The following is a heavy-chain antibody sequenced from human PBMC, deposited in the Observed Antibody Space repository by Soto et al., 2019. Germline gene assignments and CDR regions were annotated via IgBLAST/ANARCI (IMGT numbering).Heavy chain of an antibody. V-gene: IGHV1-18*01. D-gene: IGHD3-10*01. CDR1: GYTFTSYG. CDR3: ARDSYGSGSFPLNWFDP. Sequence: QVQLVQSGAEVKKPGASVKVSCKASGYTFTSYGISWVRQAPGQGREWMGWISAYNGNTNYAQKLQGRVTMNTDTSTSTAYMELRSLRSDDTAVYYCARDSYGSGSFPLNWFDPWGQGTLVTVSS. J-gene: IGHJ5*02. CDR2: ISAYNGNT.